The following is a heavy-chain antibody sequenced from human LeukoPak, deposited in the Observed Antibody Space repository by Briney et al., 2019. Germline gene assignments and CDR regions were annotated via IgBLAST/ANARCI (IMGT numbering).Heavy chain of an antibody. V-gene: IGHV3-23*01. D-gene: IGHD3-16*01. Sequence: GGSLRLSCVASGFTFSIYAMTWVGQAPGKGLEWGSAIRGSGDSTYYADSVKGRFTISRDNSQSTLDLKMNSLRADDTAVYYCAKWDAYIESWGQGTLVTVSS. CDR1: GFTFSIYA. CDR2: IRGSGDST. J-gene: IGHJ5*02. CDR3: AKWDAYIES.